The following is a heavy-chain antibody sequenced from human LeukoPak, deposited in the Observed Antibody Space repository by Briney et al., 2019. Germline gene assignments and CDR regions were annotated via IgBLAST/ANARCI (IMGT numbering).Heavy chain of an antibody. V-gene: IGHV1-2*02. Sequence: ASVKVSCKASGYTFTGYYMHWVRQARGQGLEWMGWINPNSGGTNYAQKFQGRVTMTRDTSISTAYMELSRLRSDDTAVYYCARDLHYDILTGYNYWGQGTLVTVSS. CDR2: INPNSGGT. D-gene: IGHD3-9*01. CDR3: ARDLHYDILTGYNY. CDR1: GYTFTGYY. J-gene: IGHJ4*02.